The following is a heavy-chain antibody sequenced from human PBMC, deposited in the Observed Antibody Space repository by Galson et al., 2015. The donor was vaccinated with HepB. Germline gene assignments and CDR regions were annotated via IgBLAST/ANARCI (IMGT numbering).Heavy chain of an antibody. Sequence: SLRLSCAASGFTFSSYSMNWVRQAPGKGLEWVSSISSSSSYIYYADSVKGRFTISRDNAKNSLYLQMNSLRAEDTAVYYCATPGGSYVAFDYWGQGTLVTVSS. J-gene: IGHJ4*02. CDR3: ATPGGSYVAFDY. CDR2: ISSSSSYI. D-gene: IGHD1-26*01. CDR1: GFTFSSYS. V-gene: IGHV3-21*01.